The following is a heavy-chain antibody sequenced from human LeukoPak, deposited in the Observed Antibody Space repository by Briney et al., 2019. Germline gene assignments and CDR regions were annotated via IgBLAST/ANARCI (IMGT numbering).Heavy chain of an antibody. J-gene: IGHJ4*02. Sequence: SVKVSCKASGGTFSSNVISWVRQAPGQGLEWMGRIIPIIGTLDYAQKFQGRVTITADKSTNTAYMELTSLKYEDTAVYYCARAGGSSWYVSLYYWGQGTLVTVSS. D-gene: IGHD6-13*01. CDR3: ARAGGSSWYVSLYY. CDR2: IIPIIGTL. V-gene: IGHV1-69*04. CDR1: GGTFSSNV.